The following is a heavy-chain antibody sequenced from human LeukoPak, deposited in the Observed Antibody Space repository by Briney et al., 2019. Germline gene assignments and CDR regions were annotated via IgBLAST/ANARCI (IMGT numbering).Heavy chain of an antibody. D-gene: IGHD5-12*01. Sequence: GGSLRLSCTASGFTFGDYAMSWFRQAPGKGLEWVGFIRSKAYGGTTEYAASVKGRFTISRDDSKSIAYLQMNSLRAEDTAVYYCARDLDGDSGYGDYWGQGTLVTVSS. V-gene: IGHV3-49*03. J-gene: IGHJ4*02. CDR1: GFTFGDYA. CDR3: ARDLDGDSGYGDY. CDR2: IRSKAYGGTT.